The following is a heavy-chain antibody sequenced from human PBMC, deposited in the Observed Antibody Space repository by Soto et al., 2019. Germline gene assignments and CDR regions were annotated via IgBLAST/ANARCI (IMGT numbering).Heavy chain of an antibody. Sequence: GASVKVSCKASGYTFTSYGISWVRQAPGQGLEWMGWISAYNGNTNYAQKLQGRVTMTTDTSTSTAYMELRGLRSEDTAVYYCARHASGYYYGSGRHPNWFDPWGQGTLVTVSS. CDR3: ARHASGYYYGSGRHPNWFDP. J-gene: IGHJ5*02. V-gene: IGHV1-18*01. D-gene: IGHD3-10*01. CDR2: ISAYNGNT. CDR1: GYTFTSYG.